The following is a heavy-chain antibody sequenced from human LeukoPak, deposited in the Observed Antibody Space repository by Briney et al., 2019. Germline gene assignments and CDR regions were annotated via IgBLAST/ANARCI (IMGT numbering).Heavy chain of an antibody. D-gene: IGHD3-10*01. CDR2: ISTDGGST. V-gene: IGHV3-64*01. J-gene: IGHJ4*02. Sequence: QPGGSLRLSCAASGFSFSSYAMHWVRQAPGKGLEYVSSISTDGGSTYYANSVKGRFTISRDNSKNTLYLQMGSLRAEDMAVYYCARGGAYGSGSYYNMNFWGQGTLVTVSS. CDR1: GFSFSSYA. CDR3: ARGGAYGSGSYYNMNF.